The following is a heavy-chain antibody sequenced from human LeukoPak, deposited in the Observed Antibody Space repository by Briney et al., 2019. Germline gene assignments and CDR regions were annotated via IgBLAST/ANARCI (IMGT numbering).Heavy chain of an antibody. CDR2: IYPADSDT. Sequence: GESLKISCKGSGYLFTSYWIAWVRQMPGKGLEWMGIIYPADSDTRYSPSFQGQVTISADKSISTAFLRWTSLKTSDTAIYYCARGRGTGSPIGPRYFDLWGRGTLVTVSS. J-gene: IGHJ2*01. CDR1: GYLFTSYW. D-gene: IGHD3-10*01. CDR3: ARGRGTGSPIGPRYFDL. V-gene: IGHV5-51*01.